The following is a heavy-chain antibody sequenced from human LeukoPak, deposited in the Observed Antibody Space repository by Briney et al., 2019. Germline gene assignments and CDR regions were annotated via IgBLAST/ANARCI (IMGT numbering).Heavy chain of an antibody. CDR2: IKQDGSEK. D-gene: IGHD3-22*01. Sequence: GGSQRLSCAASGFTFSSYWMSWVRQAPGKGLEWVANIKQDGSEKYYVDSVKGRFTISRDNAKNSLYLQMNSLRAEDTAVYYCARDRRDYYDSSGYYPLDYWGRGTLVTVSS. J-gene: IGHJ4*02. V-gene: IGHV3-7*01. CDR1: GFTFSSYW. CDR3: ARDRRDYYDSSGYYPLDY.